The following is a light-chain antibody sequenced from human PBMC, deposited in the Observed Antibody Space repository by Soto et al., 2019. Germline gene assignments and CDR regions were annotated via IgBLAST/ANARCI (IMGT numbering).Light chain of an antibody. CDR2: RNN. V-gene: IGLV1-47*01. J-gene: IGLJ3*02. Sequence: QSVLTQPPSAYGTPGQSVTISCSGSSSNIGDSYGYWFQQLPGTAPKLLIYRNNQRPSVVPDRFSGSKSGTSASLAISGLRPEDEADYYCATWDDILRGWVFGGGTKLTVL. CDR1: SSNIGDSY. CDR3: ATWDDILRGWV.